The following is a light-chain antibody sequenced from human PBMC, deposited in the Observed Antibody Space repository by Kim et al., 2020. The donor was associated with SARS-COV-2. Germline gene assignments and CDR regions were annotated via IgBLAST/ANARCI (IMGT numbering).Light chain of an antibody. CDR2: AAS. CDR3: LQDYNYPWT. V-gene: IGKV1-6*01. J-gene: IGKJ1*01. Sequence: AAVGDRVTITWRASQSIGTDLGWYQQKPGKAPKLLIYAASSLQSGVPSRFSGGGSGTDFTLTISSLQPEDSATYYCLQDYNYPWTFGQGTKVEIK. CDR1: QSIGTD.